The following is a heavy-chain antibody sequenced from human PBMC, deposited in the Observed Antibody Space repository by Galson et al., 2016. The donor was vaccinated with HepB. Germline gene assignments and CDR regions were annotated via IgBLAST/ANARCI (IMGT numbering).Heavy chain of an antibody. D-gene: IGHD5-12*01. Sequence: SVKVSCKASGYTFTDYYIHWVRQAPGQELEWMGWIRSDSGGTKYAQKFQGRVTLTRGASINAAYMELNRLRPDDTAVYFCARVLRARTSYGPIVASYYFYGMDVWGQGTTVTVSS. CDR3: ARVLRARTSYGPIVASYYFYGMDV. CDR1: GYTFTDYY. CDR2: IRSDSGGT. J-gene: IGHJ6*02. V-gene: IGHV1-2*02.